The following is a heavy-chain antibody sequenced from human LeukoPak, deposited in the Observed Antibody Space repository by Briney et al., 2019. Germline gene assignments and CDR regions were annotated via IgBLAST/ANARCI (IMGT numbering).Heavy chain of an antibody. Sequence: PGRSLRLSCAASGFTFDDYAMHWVRQAPGKGLEWVPGISWNSGSIGYADSVKGRFTISRDNAKNSLYLQMNSLRAEDMALYYCAKDRNTGKGGEYYYMDVWGKGTTVTVSS. CDR1: GFTFDDYA. D-gene: IGHD3-10*01. V-gene: IGHV3-9*03. CDR3: AKDRNTGKGGEYYYMDV. J-gene: IGHJ6*03. CDR2: ISWNSGSI.